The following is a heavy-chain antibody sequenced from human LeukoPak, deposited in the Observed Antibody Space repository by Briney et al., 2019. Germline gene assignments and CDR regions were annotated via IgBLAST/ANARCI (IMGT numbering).Heavy chain of an antibody. CDR1: GGSISSYY. Sequence: PSETLSLTCTVAGGSISSYYWSWIRQPPGKGLEWIRYIYTSGRTNYNPSLKSRVTISVDTSKNQFSLKLSSVTAADTAVYYCARMTTVTGYYFDYWGQGTLVTVSS. CDR3: ARMTTVTGYYFDY. CDR2: IYTSGRT. V-gene: IGHV4-4*09. J-gene: IGHJ4*02. D-gene: IGHD4-11*01.